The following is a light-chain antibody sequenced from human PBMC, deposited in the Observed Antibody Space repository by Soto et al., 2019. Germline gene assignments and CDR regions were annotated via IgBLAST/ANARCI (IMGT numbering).Light chain of an antibody. CDR1: QTVGRY. CDR2: DAS. CDR3: QQRLHCPIT. J-gene: IGKJ5*01. Sequence: EIVLPPSPATLYLSPGCRVTLSYRASQTVGRYLSWYQHSPGQGHRLLVYDASNRAIGIPARFSGSGSETDFNLTISRLQHEYFAVHYWQQRLHCPITFVQGTRPAI. V-gene: IGKV3-11*01.